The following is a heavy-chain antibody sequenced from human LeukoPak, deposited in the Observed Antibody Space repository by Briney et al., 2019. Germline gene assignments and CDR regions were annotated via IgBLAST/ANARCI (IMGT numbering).Heavy chain of an antibody. V-gene: IGHV3-30*18. J-gene: IGHJ4*02. D-gene: IGHD6-19*01. CDR3: AKYSSGWYGSIDY. CDR1: GFTFSSYG. Sequence: GGSLRLSCAASGFTFSSYGMHWVRQAPGKELEWVAVISFDGRNKYYADSVKGRFTISRDNSKNTLYLQMNSLRAEDTAVYYCAKYSSGWYGSIDYWGQGTLVTVSS. CDR2: ISFDGRNK.